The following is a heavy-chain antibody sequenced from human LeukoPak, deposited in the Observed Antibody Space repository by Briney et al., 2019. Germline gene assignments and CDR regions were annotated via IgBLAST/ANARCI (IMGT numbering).Heavy chain of an antibody. D-gene: IGHD1-26*01. V-gene: IGHV4-39*07. CDR3: ARFRPKYGSSPVISDAFDI. CDR2: IYDSGST. CDR1: GGSISSGSYC. Sequence: PSETLSLSCTVSGGSISSGSYCWGWIRPPPGKGRGWSGSIYDSGSTYYNLSLKSRVTVSVDTSKDQFSLKLSSVTAADTAVYYCARFRPKYGSSPVISDAFDIWGQSTRVTVPS. J-gene: IGHJ3*02.